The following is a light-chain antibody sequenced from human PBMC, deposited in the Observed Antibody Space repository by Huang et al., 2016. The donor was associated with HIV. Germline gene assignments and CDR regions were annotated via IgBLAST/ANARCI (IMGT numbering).Light chain of an antibody. Sequence: EVLLTQSPATLSVSPGERATLSCRASQSVSTNLYWYQKKPGQAPRLLIYGASTRATGVPARFSGSGSGTEFTLTISSLQSEDSAVYYCQQYNSWPPLFTFGPGTKVDIK. J-gene: IGKJ3*01. CDR3: QQYNSWPPLFT. CDR2: GAS. CDR1: QSVSTN. V-gene: IGKV3-15*01.